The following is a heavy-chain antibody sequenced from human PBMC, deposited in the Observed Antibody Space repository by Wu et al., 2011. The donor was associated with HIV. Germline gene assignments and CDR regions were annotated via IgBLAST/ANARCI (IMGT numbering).Heavy chain of an antibody. CDR2: IIPLLGTP. CDR1: GGTFKTYA. Sequence: QVQLVQSGAEVKKPGSSVKVSCQASGGTFKTYAISWVRQAPGQGLEWMGGIIPLLGTPNYAQKFQDRVTITTDESTSTVYMELRSLRSEDTAMYYCARSGVSAEYYFYYMNVVGRKGPRSPSP. V-gene: IGHV1-69*05. D-gene: IGHD2-2*01. CDR3: ARSGVSAEYYFYYMNV. J-gene: IGHJ6*03.